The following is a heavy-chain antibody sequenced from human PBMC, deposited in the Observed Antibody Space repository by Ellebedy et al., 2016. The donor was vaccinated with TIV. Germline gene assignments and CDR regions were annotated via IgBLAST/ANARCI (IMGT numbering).Heavy chain of an antibody. CDR1: GGSFSGYY. CDR3: ARGRGYGGSGSPNYYYYGMDV. CDR2: INHSGST. J-gene: IGHJ6*02. D-gene: IGHD3-10*01. Sequence: MPSETLSLTCAVYGGSFSGYYWSWIRQPPGKGLEWIGEINHSGSTNYNPSLKSRVTISVDTSKNQFSLKLSSVTAADTAVYYCARGRGYGGSGSPNYYYYGMDVWGQGTTVTVSS. V-gene: IGHV4-34*01.